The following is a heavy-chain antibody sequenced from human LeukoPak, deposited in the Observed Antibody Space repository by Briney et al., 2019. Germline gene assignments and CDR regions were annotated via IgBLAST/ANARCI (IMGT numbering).Heavy chain of an antibody. V-gene: IGHV1-69*05. J-gene: IGHJ1*01. Sequence: SVKVSCKASGGTFSSYAISWVRQAPGQGLEWMGGIIPIFGTANYAQKFQGRVTITTEESTSTAYMELTSLRSEDTAVYYCAKDLGSGFEGEYFQHWGQGTLVTVSS. CDR3: AKDLGSGFEGEYFQH. CDR2: IIPIFGTA. D-gene: IGHD6-19*01. CDR1: GGTFSSYA.